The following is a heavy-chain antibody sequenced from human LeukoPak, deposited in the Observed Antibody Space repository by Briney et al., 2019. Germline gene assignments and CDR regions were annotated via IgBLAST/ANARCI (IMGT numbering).Heavy chain of an antibody. CDR3: ARDWHYDYVWGSYRYTLAGGAFDI. V-gene: IGHV1-18*01. CDR2: ISAYNGNT. J-gene: IGHJ3*02. Sequence: GASVKVSCKASGYTFTSYGISWVRQAPGQGLEWMGWISAYNGNTNYAQKLQGGVTMTTDTSTSTAYMELRSLRSDDTAVYYCARDWHYDYVWGSYRYTLAGGAFDIWGQGTMVTVSS. D-gene: IGHD3-16*02. CDR1: GYTFTSYG.